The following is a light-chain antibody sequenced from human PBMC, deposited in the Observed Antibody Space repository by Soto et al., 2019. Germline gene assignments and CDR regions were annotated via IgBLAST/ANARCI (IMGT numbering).Light chain of an antibody. CDR3: SLYTSENTYV. V-gene: IGLV2-18*01. CDR1: SIDFVSYNR. Sequence: QSVLSLPASVCGSPGQPVTISCTGTSIDFVSYNRVFWYQQPPGTAPKLIIYEARNRPSGVPDRFSGSKSGNTASLIISGLQAADEADYYCSLYTSENTYVFGTGTEVTV. CDR2: EAR. J-gene: IGLJ1*01.